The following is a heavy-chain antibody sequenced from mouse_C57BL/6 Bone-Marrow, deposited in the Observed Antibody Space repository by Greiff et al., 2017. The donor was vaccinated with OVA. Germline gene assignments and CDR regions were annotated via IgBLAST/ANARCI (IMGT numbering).Heavy chain of an antibody. CDR3: ARPGGYDGYYQAWFAY. J-gene: IGHJ3*01. D-gene: IGHD2-3*01. CDR2: IYPRSGNT. V-gene: IGHV1-81*01. CDR1: GYTFTSYG. Sequence: QVQLKESGAELARPGASVKLSCKASGYTFTSYGISWVKQRTGQGLEWIGEIYPRSGNTYYNEKFKGKATLTADKSSSTAYVELRSRTSVDSAIYFGARPGGYDGYYQAWFAYWGQGTLVTVSA.